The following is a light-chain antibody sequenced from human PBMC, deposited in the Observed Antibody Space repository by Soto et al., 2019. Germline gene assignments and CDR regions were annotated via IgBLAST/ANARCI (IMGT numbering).Light chain of an antibody. CDR3: SSYTSSSTPDNYV. CDR2: EVS. J-gene: IGLJ1*01. CDR1: SSDVGGYNY. Sequence: QSALTQPASVSGSPGQSITISCTGTSSDVGGYNYVSWYQQHPGKAPKLMIYEVSNRPSGVSNRFSGSKSGNTASLTISGLQAEDEADYYCSSYTSSSTPDNYVFGTGTKVTAL. V-gene: IGLV2-14*01.